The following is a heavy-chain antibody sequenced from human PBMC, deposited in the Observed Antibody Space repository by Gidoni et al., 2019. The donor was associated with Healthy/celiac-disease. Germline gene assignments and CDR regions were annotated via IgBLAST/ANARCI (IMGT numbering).Heavy chain of an antibody. D-gene: IGHD1-26*01. V-gene: IGHV2-70*01. CDR2: IDWDDDK. Sequence: QVTLRESGPALVKPTQTPTLTGTFSGFSLSTSGMYVSWIRQPPGKALEWLALIDWDDDKYYSTSLKTRLTISKYTSKNQVVLTMTNMDPVDTATYYCARTTPGRGDAFDIWGQGTMVTVSS. CDR3: ARTTPGRGDAFDI. CDR1: GFSLSTSGMY. J-gene: IGHJ3*02.